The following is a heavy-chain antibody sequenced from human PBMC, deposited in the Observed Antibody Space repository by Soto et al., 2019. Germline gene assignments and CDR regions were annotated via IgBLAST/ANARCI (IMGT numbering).Heavy chain of an antibody. CDR3: ARVLRGWLDH. CDR1: GGSITSANW. Sequence: PSETLSLTCAVSGGSITSANWWTWVRQPPGGGLEWIGEISHSGITNYKASLKSRVTMSVDKTKNDVSLKLTSVTAADTAVYYCARVLRGWLDHWGQGTPVTVSS. V-gene: IGHV4-4*02. J-gene: IGHJ5*02. CDR2: ISHSGIT.